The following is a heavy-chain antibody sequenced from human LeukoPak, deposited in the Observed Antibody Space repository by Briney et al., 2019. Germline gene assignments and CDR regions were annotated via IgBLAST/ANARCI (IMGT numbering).Heavy chain of an antibody. D-gene: IGHD3-16*01. Sequence: GGSLRLSCAASGFTFSSYSMNWVRQAPGKGLEWVSSISSSSSYIYYADSVKGRFTISRDNAKNSLSLQMNSLRAEDTAVYYCASWGAGGNSWGQGTLVTVSS. V-gene: IGHV3-21*01. CDR2: ISSSSSYI. CDR3: ASWGAGGNS. J-gene: IGHJ4*02. CDR1: GFTFSSYS.